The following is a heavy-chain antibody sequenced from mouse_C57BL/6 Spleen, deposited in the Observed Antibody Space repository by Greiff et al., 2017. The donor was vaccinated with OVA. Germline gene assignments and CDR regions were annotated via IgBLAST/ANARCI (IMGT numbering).Heavy chain of an antibody. Sequence: EVQLKQSGAELVRPGASVKLSCTASGFNIKDDYMHWVKQRPEQGLEWIGWIDPENGDTEYASKFQGKATITADTSSNTAYLQLSSLTSEDTAVYYCTTGHDGYYVPYFNYWGQGTTLTVSS. D-gene: IGHD2-3*01. V-gene: IGHV14-4*01. CDR3: TTGHDGYYVPYFNY. CDR1: GFNIKDDY. CDR2: IDPENGDT. J-gene: IGHJ2*01.